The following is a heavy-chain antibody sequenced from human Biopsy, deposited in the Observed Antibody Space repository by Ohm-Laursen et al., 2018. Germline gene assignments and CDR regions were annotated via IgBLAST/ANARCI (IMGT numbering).Heavy chain of an antibody. J-gene: IGHJ2*01. V-gene: IGHV1-69*06. Sequence: SSVKVSCKASGFSFTGYYIHWVRQAPGQGLEWVGGIIPLFNTANYAQKFQGRVTITADKSTTTAYMELSSLRSEDTAIYYCARFPLGAYDSSGSYRAVENWHFDLWGRGSPVTVPS. D-gene: IGHD3-22*01. CDR2: IIPLFNTA. CDR1: GFSFTGYY. CDR3: ARFPLGAYDSSGSYRAVENWHFDL.